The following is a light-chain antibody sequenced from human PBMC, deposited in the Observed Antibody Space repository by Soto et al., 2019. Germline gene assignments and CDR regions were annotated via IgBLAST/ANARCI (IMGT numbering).Light chain of an antibody. V-gene: IGKV3-20*01. Sequence: EIVLTQSPGTLSLSPGERATLSCRASQSVASNHFVWYQQKPGQAPRLLIHGASSRATGIPDRFSGSGSGTDFTLTISRLEPEDFAVYYCEQYSSSVLTFGGGTKVEIK. CDR2: GAS. J-gene: IGKJ4*01. CDR3: EQYSSSVLT. CDR1: QSVASNH.